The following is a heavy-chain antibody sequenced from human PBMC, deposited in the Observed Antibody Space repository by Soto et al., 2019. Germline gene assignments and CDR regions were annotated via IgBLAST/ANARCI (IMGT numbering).Heavy chain of an antibody. CDR1: GYTFTSYD. Sequence: QVQLVQSGAEVKKLGASVKVSCKASGYTFTSYDINWVRQATGQGLEWMGWMNPNSGNTGYAQKFQGRVTMTRNTSISTAYMELSSLRSEDTAVYYCARAPTRITIFGVVKYYYYYGMDVWGQGTTVTVSS. V-gene: IGHV1-8*01. CDR2: MNPNSGNT. J-gene: IGHJ6*02. D-gene: IGHD3-3*01. CDR3: ARAPTRITIFGVVKYYYYYGMDV.